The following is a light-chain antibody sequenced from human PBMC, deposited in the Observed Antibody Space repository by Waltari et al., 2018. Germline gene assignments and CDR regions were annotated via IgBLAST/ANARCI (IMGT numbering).Light chain of an antibody. CDR3: SSYAGSNNLV. J-gene: IGLJ2*01. CDR2: EVR. V-gene: IGLV2-8*01. Sequence: WYQQHPGNAPKLIIYEVRRPPAGVPGRFSGSKAGNTAPPTGSGLQAEDEADYYGSSYAGSNNLVFGGGTKLTVL.